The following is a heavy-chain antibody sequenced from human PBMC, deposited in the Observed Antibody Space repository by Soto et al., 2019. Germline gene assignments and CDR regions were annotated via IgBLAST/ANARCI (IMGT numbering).Heavy chain of an antibody. J-gene: IGHJ4*02. Sequence: QVQLVESGGGVVQPGRSLRLSCAASGFTFSSYGMHWVRQAPGKGLEWVAVILYDGSNKYYADSMKGRFTISRDNSKNTLYLQMNSLRAEDTAVYYCAKDMAAVVGPIDYWGQGTLVTVSS. CDR2: ILYDGSNK. D-gene: IGHD6-19*01. CDR3: AKDMAAVVGPIDY. CDR1: GFTFSSYG. V-gene: IGHV3-30*18.